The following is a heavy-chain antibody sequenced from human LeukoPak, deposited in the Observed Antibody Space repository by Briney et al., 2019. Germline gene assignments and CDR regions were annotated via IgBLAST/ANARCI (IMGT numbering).Heavy chain of an antibody. V-gene: IGHV5-51*01. CDR1: GYSFTSYW. D-gene: IGHD5-24*01. Sequence: GESLKISCKGSGYSFTSYWIAWVRQMPGKGLEWMGIIYPHDSNIKYSPPFQGQVTISADKSISTAYLQWSSLKASDTAMYYCARGGFNYDDPLGAFDIWGQGTMVTVSS. J-gene: IGHJ3*02. CDR3: ARGGFNYDDPLGAFDI. CDR2: IYPHDSNI.